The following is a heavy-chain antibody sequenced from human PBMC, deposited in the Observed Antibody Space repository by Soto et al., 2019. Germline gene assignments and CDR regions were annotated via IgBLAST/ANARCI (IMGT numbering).Heavy chain of an antibody. J-gene: IGHJ5*02. CDR3: ARAPMLRRSNWFDP. D-gene: IGHD2-8*01. CDR2: IYYTGST. CDR1: GVSISSGGHY. Sequence: PSETLSLTCSVSGVSISSGGHYWSWIRQHPGKGLEWIGYIYYTGSTYYNPSLQTRFSISVDTSKNQFSLGLTSVTAADTATYFCARAPMLRRSNWFDPWGPGTLVTVSS. V-gene: IGHV4-31*03.